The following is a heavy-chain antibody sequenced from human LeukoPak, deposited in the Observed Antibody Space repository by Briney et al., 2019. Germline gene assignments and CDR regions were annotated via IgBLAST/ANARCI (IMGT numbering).Heavy chain of an antibody. Sequence: ASVKVSCKASGYTFTSYYMHWVRQAPGQGLEWMGIINPSGGSTSYAQKFQGRVTMTRDMSTSTVYMELSSLRSEDTAVYYCARHRIAATIFDYWGQGTLVTVSS. CDR2: INPSGGST. V-gene: IGHV1-46*01. CDR1: GYTFTSYY. D-gene: IGHD6-13*01. J-gene: IGHJ4*02. CDR3: ARHRIAATIFDY.